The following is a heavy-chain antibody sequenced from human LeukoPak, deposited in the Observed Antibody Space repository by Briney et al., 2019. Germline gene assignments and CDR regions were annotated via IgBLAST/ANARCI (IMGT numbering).Heavy chain of an antibody. CDR3: ARARPLTEY. J-gene: IGHJ4*02. CDR1: GGSISSSSYY. CDR2: IYYSGST. Sequence: PETLSLTCTVSGGSISSSSYYGGWIRKPPGKGLEWIGRIYYSGSTYYNPSLKSRVTISVHTSKNQFSLKLSSVTAADTAVYYCARARPLTEYWGQGTLVTVSS. V-gene: IGHV4-39*07.